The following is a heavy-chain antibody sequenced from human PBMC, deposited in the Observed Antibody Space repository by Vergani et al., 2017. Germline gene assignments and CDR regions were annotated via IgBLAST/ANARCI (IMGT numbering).Heavy chain of an antibody. CDR1: GYTFTSYY. D-gene: IGHD3-10*01. Sequence: QVQLVQSGAEVKKPGASVKVSCKASGYTFTSYYMHWVRQAPGQGLEWMGIINPSGGSTSYAQKFQGRVTMTRDTSTSTVYMELSSLRSEDTAVYYCARDGGNYYGSGSYYNVYWGQGTLVTVSS. J-gene: IGHJ4*02. V-gene: IGHV1-46*01. CDR3: ARDGGNYYGSGSYYNVY. CDR2: INPSGGST.